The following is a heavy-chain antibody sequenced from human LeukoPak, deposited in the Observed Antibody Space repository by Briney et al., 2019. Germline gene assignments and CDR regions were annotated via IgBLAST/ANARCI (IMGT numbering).Heavy chain of an antibody. V-gene: IGHV3-7*01. D-gene: IGHD6-19*01. Sequence: PGGSLRLSCAASGFTFSSYWKSWVRQAPGKGLEWVANIKQDGSEKYYVDSVKGRFTISRDNAKNSLYLQMNSLRAEDTAVYYCARPKIVVAGNLWGQGTLVTVSS. J-gene: IGHJ5*02. CDR2: IKQDGSEK. CDR1: GFTFSSYW. CDR3: ARPKIVVAGNL.